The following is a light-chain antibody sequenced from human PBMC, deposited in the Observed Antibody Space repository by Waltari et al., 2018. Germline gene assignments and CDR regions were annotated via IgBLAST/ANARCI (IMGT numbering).Light chain of an antibody. Sequence: EILMTQSPATLSVSPGERATLPCRASQSVRRNLAWYQQKPGQAPRLLIFGASTRATGIPARFSGSGSETEFTLTISSLQSEDFAVYYCQQYNNWPFYTFGQGTKVDIK. CDR3: QQYNNWPFYT. CDR2: GAS. J-gene: IGKJ2*01. V-gene: IGKV3-15*01. CDR1: QSVRRN.